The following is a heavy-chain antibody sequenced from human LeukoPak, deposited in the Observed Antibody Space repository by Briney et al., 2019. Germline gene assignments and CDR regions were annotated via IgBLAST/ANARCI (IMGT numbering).Heavy chain of an antibody. CDR1: GFTFSSYA. V-gene: IGHV3-30-3*01. CDR3: ARASVAGTAWPFDY. CDR2: ISYDGSNK. J-gene: IGHJ4*02. Sequence: GGSLRLSCAASGFTFSSYAMHWVRQAPGKGLEWVAVISYDGSNKYYADSVKGRFTISRDNSKNTLYLQMNSLRAEDTAVYYCARASVAGTAWPFDYWGQGTLVTVSS. D-gene: IGHD6-19*01.